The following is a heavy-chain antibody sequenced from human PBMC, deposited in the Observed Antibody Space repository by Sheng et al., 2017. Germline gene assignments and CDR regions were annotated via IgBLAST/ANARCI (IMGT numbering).Heavy chain of an antibody. Sequence: QLQLQESGPGLVKPSETMSLTCSVSGGSISSSSYYWGWIRQPPGKGLEWIGSMYYSGGTYHNPSLKSRVTISVDTSKNQFSLKLSSVTAADTAVYYCARDRGARDAFDIWGQGTMVTVSS. CDR1: GGSISSSSYY. D-gene: IGHD3-10*01. J-gene: IGHJ3*02. CDR3: ARDRGARDAFDI. V-gene: IGHV4-39*07. CDR2: MYYSGGT.